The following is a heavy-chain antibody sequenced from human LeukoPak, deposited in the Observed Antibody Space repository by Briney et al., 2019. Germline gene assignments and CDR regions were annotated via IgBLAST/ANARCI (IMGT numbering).Heavy chain of an antibody. D-gene: IGHD1-1*01. CDR3: ARRDWTDHYFDR. CDR2: MNPNSGNT. J-gene: IGHJ4*02. V-gene: IGHV1-8*02. CDR1: GYTFTGYY. Sequence: ASVKVSCKASGYTFTGYYMHWVRQAPGQGLEWMGWMNPNSGNTGYAQKFQGRVTMTRNTSISTAYMELSSLRSEDTAVYYCARRDWTDHYFDRWGRGTLVTVSS.